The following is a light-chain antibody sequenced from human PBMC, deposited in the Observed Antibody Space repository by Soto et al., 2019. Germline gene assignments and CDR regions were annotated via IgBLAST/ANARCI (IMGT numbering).Light chain of an antibody. CDR2: GAS. J-gene: IGKJ4*01. Sequence: EIVMTQSPATLSLSPGERATLSCRASQSVSSNLAWYQQKPGQAPRLLIYGASTRATGIPARFSGSGSGTDFTLTISSLEPEDFAVYYCQQRSNWPLTFGGGTNVDIK. CDR3: QQRSNWPLT. CDR1: QSVSSN. V-gene: IGKV3-11*01.